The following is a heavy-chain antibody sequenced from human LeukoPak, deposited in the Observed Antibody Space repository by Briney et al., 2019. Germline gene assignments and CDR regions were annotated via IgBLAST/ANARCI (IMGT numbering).Heavy chain of an antibody. CDR3: ARDLETDTSDAFDI. J-gene: IGHJ3*02. D-gene: IGHD5-18*01. Sequence: PGGSLRLSCAASGFTVNSNYMSWVRQAPGKGLEWVSVLYSGGTTYYADSVQGRFTISRDDSKNTLYLQMNSLRAEDTAVYYCARDLETDTSDAFDIWGQGTMATASS. V-gene: IGHV3-66*01. CDR1: GFTVNSNY. CDR2: LYSGGTT.